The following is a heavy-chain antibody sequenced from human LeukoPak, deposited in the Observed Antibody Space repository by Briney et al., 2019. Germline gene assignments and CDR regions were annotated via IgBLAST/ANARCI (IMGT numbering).Heavy chain of an antibody. CDR2: IYYSGST. CDR1: GGSISSSSYY. V-gene: IGHV4-39*01. D-gene: IGHD6-19*01. Sequence: SETLSLTCTVSGGSISSSSYYWGWIRQPPGKGLEWIGSIYYSGSTYYNPSLKSRVTISVDTSKNQFSLKLSSVTAADTAVYYCARLKPLLYSSGWFDYWGQGTLVTVSS. J-gene: IGHJ4*02. CDR3: ARLKPLLYSSGWFDY.